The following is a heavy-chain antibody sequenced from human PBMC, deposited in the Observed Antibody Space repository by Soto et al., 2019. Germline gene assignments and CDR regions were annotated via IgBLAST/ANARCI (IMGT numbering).Heavy chain of an antibody. D-gene: IGHD7-27*01. Sequence: GGSLRLSCAASGFSFMMSPMHWGRQAPGKGPEWVALISYDGTNKFYADSVKGRFTISRDNSKSTLYLQVDSLRPEDAAVYYCARDPKTSGGQHWAFNYFDSWGQGTLVTVSS. CDR1: GFSFMMSP. V-gene: IGHV3-30-3*01. J-gene: IGHJ4*02. CDR2: ISYDGTNK. CDR3: ARDPKTSGGQHWAFNYFDS.